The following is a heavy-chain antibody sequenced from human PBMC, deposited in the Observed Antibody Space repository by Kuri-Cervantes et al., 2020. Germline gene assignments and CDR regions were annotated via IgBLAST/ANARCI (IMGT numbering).Heavy chain of an antibody. CDR3: ARDPSAAGSFDY. J-gene: IGHJ4*02. D-gene: IGHD6-13*01. CDR1: GFTFSSYS. V-gene: IGHV3-21*01. CDR2: ISSSSSYI. Sequence: GGSLRLSCAASGFTFSSYSMNWVRQAPGKGLEWVSSISSSSSYIYYADSVKGRFTISRENAKNSLYLQMNSLRAEDTAVYYCARDPSAAGSFDYWGQGTLVTVSS.